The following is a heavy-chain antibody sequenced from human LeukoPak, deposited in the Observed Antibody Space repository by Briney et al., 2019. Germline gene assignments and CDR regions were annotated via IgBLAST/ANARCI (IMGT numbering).Heavy chain of an antibody. CDR1: GFTFSSYA. CDR3: AKGSYYDSSGSFYFDY. D-gene: IGHD3-22*01. V-gene: IGHV3-23*01. J-gene: IGHJ4*02. Sequence: GGSPRLSCTASGFTFSSYAMSWVRQAPGKGLEWVSGISGSGDNTYYADSVKGRFTISRDNSKNALYVQVNSLGTEDTAAYYCAKGSYYDSSGSFYFDYWGQGTLVTVSS. CDR2: ISGSGDNT.